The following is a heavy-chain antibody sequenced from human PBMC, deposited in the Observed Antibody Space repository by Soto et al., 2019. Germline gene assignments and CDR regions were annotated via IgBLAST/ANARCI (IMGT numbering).Heavy chain of an antibody. J-gene: IGHJ5*02. V-gene: IGHV4-31*01. CDR2: MYHSGST. Sequence: QVQLQASGPGLVKPSQTLSLTCTVSGGSISTGDLCWSWIRQHPGKGLEWIGDMYHSGSTYYNPSPRRQTTTPAEPTKSQCALGLTSVTAVTTAEYSCARTRGNVVALYIEGAYVAPWGQATVVIVSP. CDR1: GGSISTGDLC. CDR3: ARTRGNVVALYIEGAYVAP. D-gene: IGHD2-21*01.